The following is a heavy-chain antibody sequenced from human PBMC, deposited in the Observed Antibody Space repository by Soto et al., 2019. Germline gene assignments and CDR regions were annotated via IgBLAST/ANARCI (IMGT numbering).Heavy chain of an antibody. CDR2: FNVRSDPT. CDR1: GYTFSNYC. D-gene: IGHD1-7*01. CDR3: VSDGAGTYTGFDY. J-gene: IGHJ4*02. Sequence: QVQLVQSGAEVKNPGASVRLSCKASGYTFSNYCLYWVRQAPGQGLEWMGRFNVRSDPTTYAQKFQGRITMTRDTSTNSVYMELSSLRSEDTAIYYCVSDGAGTYTGFDYWGQGTLVTVSS. V-gene: IGHV1-46*01.